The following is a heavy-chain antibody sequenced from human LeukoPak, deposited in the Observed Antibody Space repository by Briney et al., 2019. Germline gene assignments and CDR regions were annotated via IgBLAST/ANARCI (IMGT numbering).Heavy chain of an antibody. D-gene: IGHD2-15*01. CDR1: GFTFSSSG. CDR3: AKEYCRGRCYEDYFDY. J-gene: IGHJ4*02. Sequence: GGSLRLSCAASGFTFSSSGMHWVRQAPGKGLEWVAVISYDGSKKYYADPVKGRFTISRDNSKNTLSLQVNSLRAEDTAVYYCAKEYCRGRCYEDYFDYWGQGTLVTVSS. V-gene: IGHV3-30*18. CDR2: ISYDGSKK.